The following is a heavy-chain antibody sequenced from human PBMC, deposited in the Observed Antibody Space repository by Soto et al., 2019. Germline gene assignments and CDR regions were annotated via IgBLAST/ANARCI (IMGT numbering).Heavy chain of an antibody. V-gene: IGHV3-15*07. CDR3: AWDNSARFRTDP. CDR2: IKSKGGGETK. J-gene: IGHJ5*02. Sequence: EVQLVESGGGLVKPGDSLRLSCAVSGLKFSDAWMNWVRQAPGKGLEWVGRIKSKGGGETKDYAAPVKGRFAISRDDSRHTLYLQMKSLKSEDTAVYYCAWDNSARFRTDPWGQGPLVTVS. D-gene: IGHD4-4*01. CDR1: GLKFSDAW.